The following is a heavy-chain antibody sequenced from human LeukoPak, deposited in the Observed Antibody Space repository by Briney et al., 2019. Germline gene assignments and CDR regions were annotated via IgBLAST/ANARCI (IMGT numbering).Heavy chain of an antibody. CDR1: GVSISSGDYY. CDR2: IYYSGST. V-gene: IGHV4-61*08. Sequence: SETLSLTCTVSGVSISSGDYYWSWIRQPPGKGLEWIGYIYYSGSTNYNPSLKSRVTISVDRSKNQFSLKLSSVTAADTAVYYCARDGGSGALDYWGQGTLVTVSS. D-gene: IGHD3-10*01. J-gene: IGHJ4*02. CDR3: ARDGGSGALDY.